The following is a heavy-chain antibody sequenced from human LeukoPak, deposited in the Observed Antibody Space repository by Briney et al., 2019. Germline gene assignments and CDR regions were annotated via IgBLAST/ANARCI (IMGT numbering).Heavy chain of an antibody. J-gene: IGHJ4*02. V-gene: IGHV4-39*01. CDR1: GGSISSSSYY. CDR2: IYYSGST. D-gene: IGHD3-16*01. Sequence: SETLSLTCTVSGGSISSSSYYWGWIRQPPGKGLEWIGSIYYSGSTYYNPSLKSRVTISVDTSKNQFSLKLSSVTAADTAVYYCASVEYYDYVWGRVDYWGQGTLVTVSS. CDR3: ASVEYYDYVWGRVDY.